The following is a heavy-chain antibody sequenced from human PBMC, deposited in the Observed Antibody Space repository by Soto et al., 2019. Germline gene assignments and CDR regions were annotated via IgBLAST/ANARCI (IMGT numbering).Heavy chain of an antibody. Sequence: SETLSLTCTVSGGSISSYYWSWIRQPPGKGLEWIGYIYYSGSTNYNPSLKSRVTISVDTSKNQLSLKLSSVTAANTAVYYCARRYGYYFDYWGQGTLVTVSS. CDR2: IYYSGST. V-gene: IGHV4-59*08. J-gene: IGHJ4*02. CDR3: ARRYGYYFDY. CDR1: GGSISSYY. D-gene: IGHD4-17*01.